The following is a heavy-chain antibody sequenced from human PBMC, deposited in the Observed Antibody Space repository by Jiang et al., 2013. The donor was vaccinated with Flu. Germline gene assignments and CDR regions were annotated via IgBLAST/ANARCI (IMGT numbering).Heavy chain of an antibody. D-gene: IGHD6-6*01. Sequence: GPGLVKPSETLSLTCTVSGGSISSSSYYWGWIRQPPGKGLEWIGSIYYSGSTYYNPSLKSRVTISVDTSKNQFSLKLSSVPAADTAVYYCARVEYSSSGVNYYYYYMDVWGK. CDR1: GGSISSSSYY. CDR3: ARVEYSSSGVNYYYYYMDV. V-gene: IGHV4-39*01. J-gene: IGHJ6*03. CDR2: IYYSGST.